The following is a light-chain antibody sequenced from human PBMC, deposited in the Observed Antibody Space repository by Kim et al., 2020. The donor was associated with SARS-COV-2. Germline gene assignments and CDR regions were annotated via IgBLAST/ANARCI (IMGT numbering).Light chain of an antibody. J-gene: IGKJ3*01. V-gene: IGKV3-11*01. CDR1: QSVSSY. CDR2: DAS. Sequence: SLSPGERATLPCRASQSVSSYLAWYQQKPGQAPRLLIYDASNRATGIPARFSGSGSGTDFTLTISSLEPEDFAVYYCQQRSNWPTFGPGTKVDIK. CDR3: QQRSNWPT.